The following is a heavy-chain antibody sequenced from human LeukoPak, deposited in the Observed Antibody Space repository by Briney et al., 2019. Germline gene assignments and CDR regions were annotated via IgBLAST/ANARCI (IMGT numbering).Heavy chain of an antibody. CDR3: ARAYCSSTSCYAFNYYYYGMDV. D-gene: IGHD2-2*01. V-gene: IGHV1-69*13. CDR2: IIPIFGTA. J-gene: IGHJ6*02. Sequence: ASVKVSCKASGGTFSSYAISWVRQAPGQGLEWMGGIIPIFGTANYAQKFQGRVTITADESTSTAYMELSSLRSEDTAVYYCARAYCSSTSCYAFNYYYYGMDVWGQGTTVTVSS. CDR1: GGTFSSYA.